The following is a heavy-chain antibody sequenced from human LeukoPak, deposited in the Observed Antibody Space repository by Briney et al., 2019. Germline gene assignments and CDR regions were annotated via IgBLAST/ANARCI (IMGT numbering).Heavy chain of an antibody. CDR1: GFTFSSYW. D-gene: IGHD3-3*01. V-gene: IGHV3-7*04. CDR3: ARGDFWSGDYTDAFDV. Sequence: GGSLRLSCAASGFTFSSYWMSWVRQAPGKGLEWVANIQPDGSQKYSIDSVKGRFTISRDNTRNSLHLQMNSLRAEDTAVYYCARGDFWSGDYTDAFDVWAKGQRSPSLQ. J-gene: IGHJ3*01. CDR2: IQPDGSQK.